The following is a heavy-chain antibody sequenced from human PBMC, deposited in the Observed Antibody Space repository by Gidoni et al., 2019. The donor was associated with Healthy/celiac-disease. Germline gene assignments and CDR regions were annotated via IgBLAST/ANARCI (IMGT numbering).Heavy chain of an antibody. V-gene: IGHV3-11*06. Sequence: GRFTISRDNAKNSLYLQMNSLRAEDTAVYYCARDGEEYSGYDYYYYYGMDVWGQGTTVTVSS. D-gene: IGHD5-12*01. CDR3: ARDGEEYSGYDYYYYYGMDV. J-gene: IGHJ6*02.